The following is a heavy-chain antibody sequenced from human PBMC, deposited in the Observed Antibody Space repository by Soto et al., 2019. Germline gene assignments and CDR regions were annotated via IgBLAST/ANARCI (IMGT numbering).Heavy chain of an antibody. D-gene: IGHD6-19*01. J-gene: IGHJ3*02. CDR1: GYIFTTYT. Sequence: QVQLVQSGAEVKKPGASLKISCEASGYIFTTYTIHWVRQARGQRLEWMGWIEAGDGRTRYSQRFQDRVTITRDASARTAYMELSSLRSEDTAVYYCARSRGWYALDIWGQGTMVIVSS. CDR3: ARSRGWYALDI. CDR2: IEAGDGRT. V-gene: IGHV1-3*01.